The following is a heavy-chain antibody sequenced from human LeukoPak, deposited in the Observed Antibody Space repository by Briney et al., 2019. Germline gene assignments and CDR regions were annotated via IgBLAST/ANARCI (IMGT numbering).Heavy chain of an antibody. Sequence: SETLSLTCAVYGGSFSGYYWSWIRQPPGKGLEWIGEINHSESTNYNPSLKSRVTISVDTSKNQFSLKLSSVTAADTAVYYCARVGVRGVIKVFDYWGQGTLVTVSS. CDR3: ARVGVRGVIKVFDY. CDR1: GGSFSGYY. V-gene: IGHV4-34*01. J-gene: IGHJ4*02. CDR2: INHSEST. D-gene: IGHD3-10*01.